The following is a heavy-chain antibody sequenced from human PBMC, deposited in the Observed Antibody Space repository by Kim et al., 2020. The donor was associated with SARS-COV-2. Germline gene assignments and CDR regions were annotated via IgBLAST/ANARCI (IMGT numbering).Heavy chain of an antibody. CDR1: GFTFSDYW. J-gene: IGHJ4*02. CDR3: ARNYGGESPY. CDR2: IKGDGSEK. V-gene: IGHV3-7*01. D-gene: IGHD3-10*01. Sequence: GESLRLSCAASGFTFSDYWMTWVRQAPGKGLEWVANIKGDGSEKNYVDSVKGRFTISRDNAKNSVDLQMNSLRGDDTGIYYCARNYGGESPYWGQGTLVT.